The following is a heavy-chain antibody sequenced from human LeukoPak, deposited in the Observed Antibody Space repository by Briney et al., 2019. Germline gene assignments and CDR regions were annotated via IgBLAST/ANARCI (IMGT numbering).Heavy chain of an antibody. D-gene: IGHD6-19*01. CDR2: ISAYNGNT. Sequence: GASVKVSCKASGYTFTSYGISWLRQAPGQGLEWMGWISAYNGNTNYAQKLQGRVTMTTDTSTSTAYMELRSLRSDDTAVYYCARGRGIAVAGSVYNWFDPWGQGTLVTVSS. CDR3: ARGRGIAVAGSVYNWFDP. CDR1: GYTFTSYG. V-gene: IGHV1-18*01. J-gene: IGHJ5*02.